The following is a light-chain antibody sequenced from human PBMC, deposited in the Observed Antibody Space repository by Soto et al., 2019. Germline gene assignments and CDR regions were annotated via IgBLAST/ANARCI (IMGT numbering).Light chain of an antibody. V-gene: IGLV1-44*01. Sequence: QSVLTQPPSASGTPGQSVTISCSGSSSNIGDNTVNWYQQLPGTAPKLLMYSNDQRWSGVPDRFSGSKSGTSASLAISGLQSEDEATYYCAAWDDTLNGQVFGGGTKLTVL. CDR3: AAWDDTLNGQV. CDR1: SSNIGDNT. CDR2: SND. J-gene: IGLJ3*02.